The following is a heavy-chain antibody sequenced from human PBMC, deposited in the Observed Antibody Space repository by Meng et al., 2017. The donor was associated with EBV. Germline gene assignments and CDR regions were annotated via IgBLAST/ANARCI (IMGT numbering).Heavy chain of an antibody. J-gene: IGHJ4*02. CDR1: GYAFTSYI. CDR2: INVGVGYT. D-gene: IGHD2-21*01. CDR3: VRGPPVGVPGPGDY. V-gene: IGHV1-3*01. Sequence: ARLVQSGAEVKNPGASVKVSCKASGYAFTSYILHWVRQAPGQRLEWMGWINVGVGYTKYSQKFQGRVTISSDTSATTGYMELSSLRSEDTAVYYCVRGPPVGVPGPGDYWGQGTLVTVSS.